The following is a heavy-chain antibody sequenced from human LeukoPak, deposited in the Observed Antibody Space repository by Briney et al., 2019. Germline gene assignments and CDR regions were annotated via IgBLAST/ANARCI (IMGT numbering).Heavy chain of an antibody. V-gene: IGHV3-48*02. CDR2: ISSSSSTI. CDR1: GFTFSSYS. CDR3: ARDREGRWGATSWFDP. D-gene: IGHD1-26*01. J-gene: IGHJ5*02. Sequence: QPGGSLRLSCAASGFTFSSYSMNWVRQAPGKGLEWVSYISSSSSTIYYEDSVKGRFTISRDNAKNSLYLQMNSLRDEDTAVYYCARDREGRWGATSWFDPWGQGTLVTVSS.